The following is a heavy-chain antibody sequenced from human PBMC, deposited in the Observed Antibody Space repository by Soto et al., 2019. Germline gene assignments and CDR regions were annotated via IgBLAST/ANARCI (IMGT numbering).Heavy chain of an antibody. CDR2: INAGNGNT. CDR1: GYTFTSYA. D-gene: IGHD6-6*01. J-gene: IGHJ4*02. V-gene: IGHV1-3*01. Sequence: ASVKVSCKASGYTFTSYAMHWVLQAPGQRLEWMGWINAGNGNTKYSQKFQGRVTITRDTSASTAYMELSSLRSEDTAVHYCARRVSSSDVDYWGQETLVTVSS. CDR3: ARRVSSSDVDY.